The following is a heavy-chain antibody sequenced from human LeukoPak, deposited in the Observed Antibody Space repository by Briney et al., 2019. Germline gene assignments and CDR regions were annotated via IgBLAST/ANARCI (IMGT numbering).Heavy chain of an antibody. D-gene: IGHD6-13*01. Sequence: ASVKVSCKASGYTFTSYGISLVRQAPGQGLEWMGWISAYNGNTNYAQNLQGRVTMTTDTSTSTAYMELRSLRSDDTAVYYCARAGIVAAGTKYFQHWGQGTLVTVSS. CDR3: ARAGIVAAGTKYFQH. V-gene: IGHV1-18*01. CDR2: ISAYNGNT. CDR1: GYTFTSYG. J-gene: IGHJ1*01.